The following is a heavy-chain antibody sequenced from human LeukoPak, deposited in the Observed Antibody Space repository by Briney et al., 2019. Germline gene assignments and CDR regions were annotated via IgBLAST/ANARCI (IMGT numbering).Heavy chain of an antibody. CDR2: TYYRSRWIY. V-gene: IGHV6-1*01. CDR1: GDSFSSSSSA. J-gene: IGHJ4*02. CDR3: ARNLRPDFDY. Sequence: SQTLSLTCVLSGDSFSSSSSAWSWIRQSPSRGLEWLGRTYYRSRWIYDYAESVKGRITINPDTSKNEFSLQLNSVTPEDTAMYYCARNLRPDFDYWGQGTLVTVSS.